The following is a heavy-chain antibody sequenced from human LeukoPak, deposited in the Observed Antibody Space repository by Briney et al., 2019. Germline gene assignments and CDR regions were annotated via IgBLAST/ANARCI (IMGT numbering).Heavy chain of an antibody. Sequence: PGGSLRLSCAASGFTFSSYEMNWVRQAPGKGLEWVSYISSSGSTIYYADSVKGRFTISRGNAKNSLYLQMSSLRAEDTAVYYCASSSGWYEGYYFDYWGQGTLVTVSS. CDR1: GFTFSSYE. CDR3: ASSSGWYEGYYFDY. J-gene: IGHJ4*02. D-gene: IGHD6-19*01. CDR2: ISSSGSTI. V-gene: IGHV3-48*03.